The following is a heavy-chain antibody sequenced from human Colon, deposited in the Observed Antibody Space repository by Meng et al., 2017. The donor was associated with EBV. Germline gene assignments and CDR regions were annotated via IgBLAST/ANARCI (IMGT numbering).Heavy chain of an antibody. Sequence: QLPLQESGPGLVKPSETLSLTCTVAGGSISSSHYYWGWVRQPPGKGLQWIGTIYHSGSTSYNPSLQSRVTMFVDTSKNQFSLNLSSLTAADTAVYYCARRRGGSGRDCWGQGTLVTVSS. D-gene: IGHD3-10*01. CDR3: ARRRGGSGRDC. CDR1: GGSISSSHYY. CDR2: IYHSGST. V-gene: IGHV4-39*01. J-gene: IGHJ4*02.